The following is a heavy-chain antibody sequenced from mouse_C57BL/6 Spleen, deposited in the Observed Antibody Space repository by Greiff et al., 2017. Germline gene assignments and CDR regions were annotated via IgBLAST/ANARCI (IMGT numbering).Heavy chain of an antibody. CDR1: GFTFSDYG. D-gene: IGHD4-1*01. CDR3: ARQRRNWDDYAMDY. Sequence: EVKLMESGGGLVQPGGSLKLSCAASGFTFSDYGMAWVRQAPRKGPEWVAFISNLAYSIYYADTVTGRFTISRENAKNTLYLEMSSLRSEDTARYYCARQRRNWDDYAMDYWGQGTSVTVSS. CDR2: ISNLAYSI. J-gene: IGHJ4*01. V-gene: IGHV5-15*01.